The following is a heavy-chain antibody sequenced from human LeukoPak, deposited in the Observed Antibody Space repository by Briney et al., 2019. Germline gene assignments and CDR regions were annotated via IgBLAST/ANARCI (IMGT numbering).Heavy chain of an antibody. V-gene: IGHV3-66*01. D-gene: IGHD3-9*01. CDR2: IYSGGST. Sequence: GGSLRLSCAASGFTVSSNYMSWVRQAPGKGLEWVSVIYSGGSTYYADSVKGRFTISGDNSKNTLYLQMNSLRAEDTAVYYCTKERRRDDILTGSFSDWGQGILVTVSS. J-gene: IGHJ4*02. CDR3: TKERRRDDILTGSFSD. CDR1: GFTVSSNY.